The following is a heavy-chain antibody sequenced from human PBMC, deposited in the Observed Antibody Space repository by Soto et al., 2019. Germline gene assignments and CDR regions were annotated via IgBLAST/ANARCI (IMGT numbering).Heavy chain of an antibody. CDR1: GGSFSGYY. Sequence: PSETLSLTCAVYGGSFSGYYWSWIRQPPGKGLEWIGEINHSGSTNYNPSLKSRVTISVDTSKNQFSLKLSSVTAADTAVYYCASRVYYDSSGYYLPPDYWGQGTLVTVSS. J-gene: IGHJ4*02. D-gene: IGHD3-22*01. V-gene: IGHV4-34*01. CDR3: ASRVYYDSSGYYLPPDY. CDR2: INHSGST.